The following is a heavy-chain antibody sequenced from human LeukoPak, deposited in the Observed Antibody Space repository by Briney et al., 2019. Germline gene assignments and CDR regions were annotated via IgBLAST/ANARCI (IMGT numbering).Heavy chain of an antibody. V-gene: IGHV4-59*01. Sequence: PSETLSLTCTVSGGSISNYYWSWIRQPPGKGLEWIGYIHYSGSTNYNPSLKSRVIISVDTSKNQFSLKLSSVTAADTAVYYCAREAPICSGGTCYDYWGQGTLVTVSS. J-gene: IGHJ4*02. CDR1: GGSISNYY. D-gene: IGHD2-15*01. CDR3: AREAPICSGGTCYDY. CDR2: IHYSGST.